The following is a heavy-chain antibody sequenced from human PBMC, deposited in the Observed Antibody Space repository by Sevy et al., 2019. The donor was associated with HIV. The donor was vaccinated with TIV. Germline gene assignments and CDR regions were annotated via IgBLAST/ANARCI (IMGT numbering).Heavy chain of an antibody. J-gene: IGHJ4*02. CDR3: ARRSYYDSSGYCDY. CDR1: GYSISSGYY. CDR2: IYHSGST. D-gene: IGHD3-22*01. V-gene: IGHV4-38-2*01. Sequence: ETLSLTCAVSGYSISSGYYWGWIRQPPGKGLEWIGSIYHSGSTYYNPSLKSRVTISVDTSKNQFSLKLSSVTAADTAVYYCARRSYYDSSGYCDYWGQGTLVTVSS.